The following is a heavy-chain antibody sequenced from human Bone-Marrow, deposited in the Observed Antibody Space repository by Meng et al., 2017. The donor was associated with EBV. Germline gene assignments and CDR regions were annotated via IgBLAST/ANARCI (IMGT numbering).Heavy chain of an antibody. V-gene: IGHV1-69*06. Sequence: VHCVESGACVKKPGSSVNVSCKSYGEIFTNLAFTWVRQVPGKGLEWMGGFLPILGAANYAQKFQGRLTITADKSTTTAFMELRSLRVDDTAVYFCARDGIAVPGGSNWFDPWGQGTLVTVSS. J-gene: IGHJ5*02. D-gene: IGHD6-19*01. CDR2: FLPILGAA. CDR3: ARDGIAVPGGSNWFDP. CDR1: GEIFTNLA.